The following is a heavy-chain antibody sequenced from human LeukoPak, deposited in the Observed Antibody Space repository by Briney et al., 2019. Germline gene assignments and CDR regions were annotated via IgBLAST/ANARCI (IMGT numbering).Heavy chain of an antibody. Sequence: QTGGSLRLSCAASGFTFSSYGMHWVRQAPGKGLEWVAVIWYDGSNKYYADSVKGRFTISRDNSKNTLYLQMNSLRAEDTAVYYCARRGPRYCSGGSCYSLDYWGQGTLVTVSS. CDR1: GFTFSSYG. D-gene: IGHD2-15*01. V-gene: IGHV3-33*01. CDR2: IWYDGSNK. J-gene: IGHJ4*02. CDR3: ARRGPRYCSGGSCYSLDY.